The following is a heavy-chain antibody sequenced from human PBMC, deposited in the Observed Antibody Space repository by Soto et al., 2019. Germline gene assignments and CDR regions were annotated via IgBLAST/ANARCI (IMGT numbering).Heavy chain of an antibody. V-gene: IGHV3-15*07. J-gene: IGHJ4*02. CDR1: GFTFSNAW. Sequence: EVQLVETGGGLVKPGGSLRLSCAASGFTFSNAWMNWVRQAPGKGLEWVGRIKSKTDGGTTDYAAPVKDRFTISRDDSKNTLYLQMNSLKTDDPAVYYCTTHEPSDCSGYYPNYFAHWCQGTLVTVSS. CDR3: TTHEPSDCSGYYPNYFAH. D-gene: IGHD3-22*01. CDR2: IKSKTDGGTT.